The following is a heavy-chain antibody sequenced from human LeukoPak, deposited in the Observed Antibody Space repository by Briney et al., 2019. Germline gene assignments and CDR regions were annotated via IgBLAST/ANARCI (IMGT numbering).Heavy chain of an antibody. CDR1: GFTFSSYW. V-gene: IGHV3-74*01. CDR3: AREVSQLVRDLDY. CDR2: INSDGSST. D-gene: IGHD6-6*01. Sequence: PGGSLRLSCAASGFTFSSYWMHCVRQAPGKGLVWVSRINSDGSSTSYADSVKGRFTISRDSAKNTLYLQMNNLRGGDTAVYYCAREVSQLVRDLDYWGQGTLVTVSS. J-gene: IGHJ4*02.